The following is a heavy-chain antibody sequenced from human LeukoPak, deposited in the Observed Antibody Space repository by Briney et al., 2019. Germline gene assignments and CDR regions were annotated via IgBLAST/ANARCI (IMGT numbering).Heavy chain of an antibody. D-gene: IGHD2-8*01. V-gene: IGHV1-46*01. CDR3: ARGYVDDIPMIKDY. Sequence: ASVKVSCEASGYTFTSYHMHWVRQAPGQGLEWMGKINLSGGSTTYAQKFQGRVTMTRDTSTSTVYMELSSLRSEDTAVYYCARGYVDDIPMIKDYWGQGTLVTVSS. J-gene: IGHJ4*02. CDR1: GYTFTSYH. CDR2: INLSGGST.